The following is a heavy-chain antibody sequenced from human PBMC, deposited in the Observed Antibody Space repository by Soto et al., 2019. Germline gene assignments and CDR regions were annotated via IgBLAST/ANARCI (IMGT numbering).Heavy chain of an antibody. Sequence: SETLSLTCTVSGGSISSYYWSWIRQPPGKGLEWIGYIYYSGSTNYNPSLKSRVSISVDTSKNQFSLKLSSVTAADTAVYYCASRSTSQDFDYWGQGTLVTVSS. J-gene: IGHJ4*02. V-gene: IGHV4-59*12. CDR1: GGSISSYY. CDR3: ASRSTSQDFDY. CDR2: IYYSGST.